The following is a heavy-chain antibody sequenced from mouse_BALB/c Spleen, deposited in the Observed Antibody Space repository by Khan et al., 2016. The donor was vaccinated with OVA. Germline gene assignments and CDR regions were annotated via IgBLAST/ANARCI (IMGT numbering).Heavy chain of an antibody. J-gene: IGHJ3*01. CDR1: GYTFTSYT. D-gene: IGHD2-14*01. Sequence: QVQLQESGAELARPGASVKMSCKASGYTFTSYTIHWIKLRLGQGLEWIGYINPSNGYTNYNQKLKDKATLTADKSPTTAYMELSSLISDDSALYNSVRDGRNNRNDGWFAYWGQGTLVTVSA. V-gene: IGHV1-4*01. CDR2: INPSNGYT. CDR3: VRDGRNNRNDGWFAY.